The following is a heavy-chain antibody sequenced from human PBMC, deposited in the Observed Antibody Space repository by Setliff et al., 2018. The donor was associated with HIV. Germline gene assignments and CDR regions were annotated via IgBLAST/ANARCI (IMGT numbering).Heavy chain of an antibody. V-gene: IGHV1-18*01. CDR1: GYTFTSYA. D-gene: IGHD4-17*01. J-gene: IGHJ5*02. CDR2: INSNTGNP. Sequence: ASVKVSCKASGYTFTSYAMNWVRQAPGQGLEWMGWINSNTGNPTYAQKFQARVIITTDKSTSTAFMELTSLTSEDTAVYYCARSVHSLYGDYATYFDPWGQGTQVTVSS. CDR3: ARSVHSLYGDYATYFDP.